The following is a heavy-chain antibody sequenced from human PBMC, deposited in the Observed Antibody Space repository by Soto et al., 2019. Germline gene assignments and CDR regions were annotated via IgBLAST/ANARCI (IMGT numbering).Heavy chain of an antibody. J-gene: IGHJ5*02. CDR1: GGSISSGGYY. CDR3: AGLVVVAATIWFDP. D-gene: IGHD2-15*01. Sequence: PSETLSLTCTVSGGSISSGGYYWSWIRQHPGKGLEWIGYIYYSGSTYYNTSLKSRVTISVDTSKNQFSLKLRSVTVSDTAVYYCAGLVVVAATIWFDPWGQGTLVTVSS. V-gene: IGHV4-31*03. CDR2: IYYSGST.